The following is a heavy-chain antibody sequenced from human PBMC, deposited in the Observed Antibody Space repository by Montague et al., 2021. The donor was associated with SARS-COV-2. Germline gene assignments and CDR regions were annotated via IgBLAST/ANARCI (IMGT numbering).Heavy chain of an antibody. V-gene: IGHV4-4*02. CDR3: ARKGSGRSGLAY. CDR2: IYHTGST. J-gene: IGHJ4*02. D-gene: IGHD1-26*01. Sequence: SETLSLTCAVSGGSISTNNWWTCGRLPPGKGVVWVVGIYHTGSTKYKPSPNSRLSMSVDKSWNQLSLRLTSVTAADTAIYYCARKGSGRSGLAYWGQGTLVTVSS. CDR1: GGSISTNNW.